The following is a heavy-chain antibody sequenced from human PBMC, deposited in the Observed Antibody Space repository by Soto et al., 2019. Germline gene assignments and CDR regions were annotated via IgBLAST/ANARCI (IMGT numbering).Heavy chain of an antibody. CDR2: INHSGST. J-gene: IGHJ4*02. Sequence: SETLSLTCAVYGGSFSGYYWSWIRQPPGKGLEWIGEINHSGSTNYNPSLKSRVTISVDTSKNQFSLKLSSVTAADTAVYYCARGASVLRFLEWLSQPRYFDYWGQGILVTVFS. V-gene: IGHV4-34*01. CDR3: ARGASVLRFLEWLSQPRYFDY. CDR1: GGSFSGYY. D-gene: IGHD3-3*01.